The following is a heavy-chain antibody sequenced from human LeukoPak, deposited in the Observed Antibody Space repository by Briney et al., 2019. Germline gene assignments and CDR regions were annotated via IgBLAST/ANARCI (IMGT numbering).Heavy chain of an antibody. D-gene: IGHD2-2*01. J-gene: IGHJ6*02. CDR2: TYYSGST. CDR1: GGSISSGGYY. V-gene: IGHV4-31*03. CDR3: ARDRGLREGYCSSTSCYKAHYYYYGMDV. Sequence: SQTLSLTCTVSGGSISSGGYYWNWLRQHPGKGLEWIGYTYYSGSTYYNPSLKSRVTISVDTSKNQFSLKLSSVTAADTAVYYCARDRGLREGYCSSTSCYKAHYYYYGMDVWGQGTTVTVSS.